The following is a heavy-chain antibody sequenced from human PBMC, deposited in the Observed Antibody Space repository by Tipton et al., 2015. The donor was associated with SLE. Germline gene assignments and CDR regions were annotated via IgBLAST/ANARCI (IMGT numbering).Heavy chain of an antibody. V-gene: IGHV4-59*11. CDR2: INYSGST. Sequence: TLSLTCTVSGGSISSHYWSWIRRPPGKALEWIAYINYSGSTNYNPSLKSRVTMSVDTSKNQFSLKLSSVTAADTAVYYCARMRSRHFDYWGQGTLVTVSS. CDR1: GGSISSHY. CDR3: ARMRSRHFDY. J-gene: IGHJ4*02.